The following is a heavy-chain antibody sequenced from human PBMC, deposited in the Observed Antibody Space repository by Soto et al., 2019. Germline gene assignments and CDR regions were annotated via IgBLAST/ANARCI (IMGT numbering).Heavy chain of an antibody. D-gene: IGHD2-15*01. Sequence: GASVKVSCKASGGTFNNYPITWVRQAPGEGLEWMGGSIPIFGTANYAQKFQGRVTISVDESTSTAYLQWSSLKASDTAMYYCARLVCTGYCSGGSWGYGMDVWGQGTTVTVSS. V-gene: IGHV1-69*13. J-gene: IGHJ6*02. CDR1: GGTFNNYP. CDR3: ARLVCTGYCSGGSWGYGMDV. CDR2: SIPIFGTA.